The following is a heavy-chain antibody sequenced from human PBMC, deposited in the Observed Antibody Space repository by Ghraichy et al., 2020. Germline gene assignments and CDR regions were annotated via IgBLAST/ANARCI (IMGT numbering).Heavy chain of an antibody. CDR1: GFSFSTSF. CDR3: ARGRSGNYVDY. D-gene: IGHD1-26*01. CDR2: IDSTGTSI. V-gene: IGHV3-48*02. J-gene: IGHJ4*02. Sequence: GGSLRLSCTASGFSFSTSFMDWVRQAPGKGLEWISFIDSTGTSIHYADSVKGRFSISRDNVKNSLFLQISGLRDEDTALHYCARGRSGNYVDYWGQGTPVTVS.